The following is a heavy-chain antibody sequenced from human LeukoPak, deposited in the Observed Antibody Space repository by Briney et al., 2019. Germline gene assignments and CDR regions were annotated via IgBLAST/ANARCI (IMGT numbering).Heavy chain of an antibody. CDR2: IHYSGST. CDR1: GGSISGYY. V-gene: IGHV4-59*01. J-gene: IGHJ4*02. CDR3: VREGYDSSGYFLDY. D-gene: IGHD3-22*01. Sequence: SSETLSLTCTVSGGSISGYYWSWIRQSPGRGLEWMGYIHYSGSTDYNPSLKSRVTMSVDTSKNQCSPKLSSVTAADAAVYYCVREGYDSSGYFLDYWGQGTLVTVSS.